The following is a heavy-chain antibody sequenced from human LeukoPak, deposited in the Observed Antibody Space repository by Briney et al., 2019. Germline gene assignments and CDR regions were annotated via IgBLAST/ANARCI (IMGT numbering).Heavy chain of an antibody. V-gene: IGHV3-21*01. Sequence: KTGGSLRLSCAASGFTFSNYAMNWVRQAPGKGLEWVSSFGTRSSSIYYAHSVTGRFIVSRDNAKNSLFLQMNSLRAEDTAVYSCPRENDQGFDYWGQGTLVTVSS. D-gene: IGHD3-16*01. CDR2: FGTRSSSI. CDR1: GFTFSNYA. J-gene: IGHJ4*02. CDR3: PRENDQGFDY.